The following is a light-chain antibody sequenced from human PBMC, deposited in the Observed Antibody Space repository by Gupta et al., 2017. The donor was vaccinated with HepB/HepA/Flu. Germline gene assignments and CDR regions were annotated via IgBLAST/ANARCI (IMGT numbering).Light chain of an antibody. V-gene: IGKV3-20*01. CDR2: GAS. CDR3: QQYGSSSWT. Sequence: EIVLTQSPGTLSLSPGERATLSCRASQSVSSSYLAWYQQKPGQAPRLLIYGASSRATGIPDRFSGSGSVTDFTLTISRLEPEDFAVYYCQQYGSSSWTFGQGTKVEIK. J-gene: IGKJ1*01. CDR1: QSVSSSY.